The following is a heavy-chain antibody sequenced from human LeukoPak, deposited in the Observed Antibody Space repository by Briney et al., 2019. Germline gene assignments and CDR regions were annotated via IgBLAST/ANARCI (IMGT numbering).Heavy chain of an antibody. CDR2: IYNSGST. V-gene: IGHV4-59*08. D-gene: IGHD5-18*01. Sequence: KPSETLSLTCSVSGGSTSSRKYWSWIRQPPGKGLGWIGYIYNSGSTNYNPSLKSRVTISVDTSKNQFSLKLSSVTAADTAVYYCARHGTTAVDTAFDYWGQGTLVTVSS. CDR3: ARHGTTAVDTAFDY. CDR1: GGSTSSRKY. J-gene: IGHJ4*02.